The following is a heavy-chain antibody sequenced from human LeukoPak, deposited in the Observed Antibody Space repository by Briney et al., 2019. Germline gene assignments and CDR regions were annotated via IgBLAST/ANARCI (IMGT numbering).Heavy chain of an antibody. J-gene: IGHJ4*02. CDR3: SAQPEEVAGGMNS. CDR1: GFTFSDYW. D-gene: IGHD6-19*01. V-gene: IGHV3-74*01. Sequence: GGSLRLSCAASGFTFSDYWMHWVRQPPGKGLMYLSRVKSDGTYTSYADSVKGRFTISRDNSKNTLYLQMITLRAGDTAVYYCSAQPEEVAGGMNSWGQGALVTVSS. CDR2: VKSDGTYT.